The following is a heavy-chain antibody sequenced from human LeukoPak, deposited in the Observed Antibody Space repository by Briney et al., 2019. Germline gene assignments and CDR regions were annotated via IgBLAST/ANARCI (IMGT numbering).Heavy chain of an antibody. D-gene: IGHD2-2*01. CDR3: ARDALPGSCSSTTCRNNWFDP. J-gene: IGHJ5*02. CDR1: GYTFTDYY. Sequence: ASVKVSCKASGYTFTDYYMHWVRQAPGQGLEWMGWIHPNSGGTNYAQKFQGRVTMTRDTSISTAYMELSRLRSDDTAVYYCARDALPGSCSSTTCRNNWFDPWGQGTLVTVSS. V-gene: IGHV1-2*02. CDR2: IHPNSGGT.